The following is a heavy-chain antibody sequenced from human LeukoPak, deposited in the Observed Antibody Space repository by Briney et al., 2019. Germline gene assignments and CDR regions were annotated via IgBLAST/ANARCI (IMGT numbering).Heavy chain of an antibody. D-gene: IGHD3-22*01. V-gene: IGHV4-4*07. CDR1: GGSISSYY. CDR3: ARDSYYYDSSGYSFGGYDP. CDR2: IYTSGST. Sequence: SETLSLTCTVSGGSISSYYWNWIRQPAGKGLEWIGRIYTSGSTNYNPSLKSRVAMSADTSKNQFSLKLSSLTAADTAVYYCARDSYYYDSSGYSFGGYDPWGQGTLVTVSS. J-gene: IGHJ5*02.